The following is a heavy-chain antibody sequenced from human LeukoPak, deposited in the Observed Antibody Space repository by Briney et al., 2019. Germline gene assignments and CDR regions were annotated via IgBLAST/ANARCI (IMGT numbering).Heavy chain of an antibody. CDR2: ISVYNGNT. D-gene: IGHD3-3*01. J-gene: IGHJ4*02. V-gene: IGHV1-18*01. Sequence: GASVKVSCKASGYTFTSYGISWVRQAPGQGLEWMGWISVYNGNTNYAQKFQGRVTMTTDTSTSTAYMELRSLRSDDTAVYYCATFWSGYYTPFDYWGQGTLVTVSS. CDR3: ATFWSGYYTPFDY. CDR1: GYTFTSYG.